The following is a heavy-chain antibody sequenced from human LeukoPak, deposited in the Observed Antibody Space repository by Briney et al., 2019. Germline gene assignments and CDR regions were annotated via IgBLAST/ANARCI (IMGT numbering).Heavy chain of an antibody. CDR1: GFTFSSYA. CDR3: VRGAYSSSWLNFDY. D-gene: IGHD6-13*01. CDR2: ISGSGGST. Sequence: GGSLRLSCAASGFTFSSYAMSWVRQAPGKGLEWVSAISGSGGSTYYADSVKGRFTVSRDNSKNTLYLQMNSLRAEDTAVYYCVRGAYSSSWLNFDYWGQGTLVTVSS. J-gene: IGHJ4*02. V-gene: IGHV3-23*01.